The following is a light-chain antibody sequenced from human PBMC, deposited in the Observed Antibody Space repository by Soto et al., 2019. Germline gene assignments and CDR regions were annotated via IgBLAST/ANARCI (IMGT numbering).Light chain of an antibody. V-gene: IGLV2-8*01. CDR2: EVT. Sequence: QSVLTQPASVSGSPGQSITISCTGTSRDIGSYNLVSWYQQHPGKAPKLMIYEVTKRPSGVPDRFSGSQSGNTASLTVSGLQAEDEADYYCSSYGGTNNVVFGGGTKLTVL. CDR3: SSYGGTNNVV. CDR1: SRDIGSYNL. J-gene: IGLJ2*01.